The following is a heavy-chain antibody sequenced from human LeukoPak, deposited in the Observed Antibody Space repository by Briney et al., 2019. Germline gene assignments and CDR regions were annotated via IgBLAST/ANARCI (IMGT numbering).Heavy chain of an antibody. CDR2: ISGSGGST. V-gene: IGHV3-23*01. CDR1: GFTFSSYA. CDR3: APDIVVVVAAF. D-gene: IGHD2-15*01. Sequence: GGSLRLSCAASGFTFSSYAMSWVRQAPGKGLEWVSAISGSGGSTYYADSVRGRFTISRDNSKTTLSLQMNSLRAEDTAVYYCAPDIVVVVAAFWGQGTLVTVSS. J-gene: IGHJ4*02.